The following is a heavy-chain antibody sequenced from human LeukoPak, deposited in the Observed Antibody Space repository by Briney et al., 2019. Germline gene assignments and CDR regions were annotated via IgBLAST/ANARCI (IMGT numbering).Heavy chain of an antibody. V-gene: IGHV1-18*04. CDR3: ARASITMVRGVILFDY. Sequence: ASVKVSCKASGYTFTSYGISWVRQAPGQGLEWMGWISAHNGNTNYAQKLQGRVTMTTDTSTSTAYMELRSLRSDDTAVYYCARASITMVRGVILFDYWGQGTLVTVSS. D-gene: IGHD3-10*01. CDR1: GYTFTSYG. CDR2: ISAHNGNT. J-gene: IGHJ4*02.